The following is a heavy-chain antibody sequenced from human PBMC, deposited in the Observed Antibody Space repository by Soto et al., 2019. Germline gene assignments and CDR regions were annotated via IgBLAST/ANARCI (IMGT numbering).Heavy chain of an antibody. CDR3: ANDREWEVLYYFDY. J-gene: IGHJ4*02. D-gene: IGHD1-26*01. CDR1: GITFSSYG. V-gene: IGHV3-30*18. Sequence: GGSLRLSCAASGITFSSYGMHWVRQAPGKGLEWVAVISYDGSKKYYADSVKGRFTISRDNSKNTLYLQMNSLRAEDTAVYYCANDREWEVLYYFDYWGQGTLVTVSS. CDR2: ISYDGSKK.